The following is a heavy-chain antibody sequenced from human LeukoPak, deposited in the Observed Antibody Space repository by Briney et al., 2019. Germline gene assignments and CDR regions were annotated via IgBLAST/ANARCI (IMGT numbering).Heavy chain of an antibody. CDR1: GYTFTSYG. V-gene: IGHV1-18*01. CDR2: ISAYNGNT. CDR3: ARPLRYFDWDDAFDI. D-gene: IGHD3-9*01. Sequence: GASVKVSCEASGYTFTSYGISWVRQAPGQGLEWMGWISAYNGNTNYAQKLQGRVTMTTDTSTSTAYMELRSLRSDDTAVYYCARPLRYFDWDDAFDIWGQGTMVTVSS. J-gene: IGHJ3*02.